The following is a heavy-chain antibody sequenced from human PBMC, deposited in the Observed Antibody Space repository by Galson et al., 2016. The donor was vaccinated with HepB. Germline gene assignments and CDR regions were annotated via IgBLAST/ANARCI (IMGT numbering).Heavy chain of an antibody. CDR2: INPNSGVT. D-gene: IGHD1-26*01. CDR1: GYTFTDYD. Sequence: SAKVSCKASGYTFTDYDMHWVRQAPGQGLEWLGWINPNSGVTNVARKFQGRVTMTRDTSIKPAYMELSRLASDDTAMDFCARGKGDIVGATRHYYSYGMDVWGQGTTVTVSS. CDR3: ARGKGDIVGATRHYYSYGMDV. J-gene: IGHJ6*02. V-gene: IGHV1-2*02.